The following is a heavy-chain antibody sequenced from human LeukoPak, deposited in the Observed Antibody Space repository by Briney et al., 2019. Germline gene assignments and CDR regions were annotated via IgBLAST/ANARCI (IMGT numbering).Heavy chain of an antibody. CDR1: GYTFTGHY. V-gene: IGHV1-2*02. Sequence: VASVKVSCKASGYTFTGHYMHWVRQAPGQGLEWMGWINLNSGDTNYAQKFQGRVTMTRDTSISTAYMELSRLRSDDTAVYYCARDGDYGSGSYYRGYFDYWGQGTLVTVSS. CDR3: ARDGDYGSGSYYRGYFDY. J-gene: IGHJ4*02. D-gene: IGHD3-10*01. CDR2: INLNSGDT.